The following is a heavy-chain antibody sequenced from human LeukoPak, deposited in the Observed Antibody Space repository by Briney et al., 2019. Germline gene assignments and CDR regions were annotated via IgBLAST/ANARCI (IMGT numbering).Heavy chain of an antibody. D-gene: IGHD7-27*01. J-gene: IGHJ3*02. Sequence: ASVKVSCKSSGYTFTDYTIHWVRQAPGQRLEWMGWINAGNGNTRYSQKFQGRVTITRDTSASTAYMELSSLRPEDTAVYYCARYWGSGAFDIWGQGTMVTVSS. CDR3: ARYWGSGAFDI. V-gene: IGHV1-3*01. CDR2: INAGNGNT. CDR1: GYTFTDYT.